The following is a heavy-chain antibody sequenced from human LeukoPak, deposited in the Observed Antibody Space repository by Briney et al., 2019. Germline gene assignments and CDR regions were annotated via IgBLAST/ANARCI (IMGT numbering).Heavy chain of an antibody. D-gene: IGHD6-13*01. V-gene: IGHV1-8*02. CDR3: ARVTAGGTWTFDI. J-gene: IGHJ3*02. CDR1: GDTLIIND. Sequence: ASVTVSCKASGDTLIINDINWVRQATGQGLNWMGWMNPNSGNTGYAQKFQGRVTMTRNISITTAYMELTDLRSEHTAVYYCARVTAGGTWTFDIWGQGTTVTVSS. CDR2: MNPNSGNT.